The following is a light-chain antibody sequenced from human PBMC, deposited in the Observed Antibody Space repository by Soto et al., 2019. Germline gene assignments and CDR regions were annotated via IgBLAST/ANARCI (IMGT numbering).Light chain of an antibody. CDR3: QQYDGSPPWT. V-gene: IGKV3-20*01. J-gene: IGKJ1*01. Sequence: DIVLTQSPGTLSFSPGERATLSCRASQSVSSTSLAWYQQKPGQAPRLLIYGASNRATGIPDRFSGSGSGTDFTLTISRLEPEDFAVYYCQQYDGSPPWTFGLGTKV. CDR2: GAS. CDR1: QSVSSTS.